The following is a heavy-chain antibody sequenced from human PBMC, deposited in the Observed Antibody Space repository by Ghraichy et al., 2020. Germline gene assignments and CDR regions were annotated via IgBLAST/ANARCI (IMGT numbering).Heavy chain of an antibody. CDR2: IWYDGSDE. V-gene: IGHV3-33*01. J-gene: IGHJ4*02. CDR1: GFNFRNDG. CDR3: ARDDSSGYYSFDY. D-gene: IGHD3-22*01. Sequence: GGSLRLSCAASGFNFRNDGMHRVREAPGKGLEWVEVIWYDGSDEYYADSVKGRFTISRDNSKNTLYLQMDSLRAEDTTVFYCARDDSSGYYSFDYWGQVTLVTVSS.